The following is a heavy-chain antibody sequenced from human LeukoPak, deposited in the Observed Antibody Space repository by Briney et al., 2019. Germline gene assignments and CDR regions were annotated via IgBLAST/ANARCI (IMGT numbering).Heavy chain of an antibody. D-gene: IGHD2-2*01. V-gene: IGHV3-23*01. J-gene: IGHJ4*02. CDR3: AKRYCTSTSCYFFAF. CDR1: GFTFSSNA. Sequence: GGSLRVSCAASGFTFSSNAMTWVRQAPGKGLEWVSDISGSGGSTYYADSLKGRVTISRDNSKNTLYLQMNSLRAEDGGVYYCAKRYCTSTSCYFFAFWGQGTLVTVSS. CDR2: ISGSGGST.